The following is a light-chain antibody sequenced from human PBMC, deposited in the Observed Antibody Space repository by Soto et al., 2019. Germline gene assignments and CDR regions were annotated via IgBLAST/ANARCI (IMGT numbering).Light chain of an antibody. Sequence: DIQMTQSPSTLSASVGDRVTITCRASQTISGWLAWYQQKPGKAPKLLIYKASSLQSGAPSRVSGSGSGREFTLTISALQPDDFATYYCQQYNSFPWTFGQGTKVEIK. CDR3: QQYNSFPWT. CDR1: QTISGW. CDR2: KAS. V-gene: IGKV1-5*03. J-gene: IGKJ1*01.